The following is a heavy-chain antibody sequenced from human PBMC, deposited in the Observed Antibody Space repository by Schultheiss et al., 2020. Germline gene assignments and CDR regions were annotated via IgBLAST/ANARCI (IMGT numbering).Heavy chain of an antibody. CDR2: INHSAST. J-gene: IGHJ4*02. Sequence: GSLRLSCTVSGGSISSYYWSWIRQPPGKGLDWIGEINHSASTNYNPSLKSRVTISVDTSKNQFSLKLSSVTAADTAVYYCAKSGSGQAVDYWGQGTLVTVSS. D-gene: IGHD6-25*01. CDR3: AKSGSGQAVDY. V-gene: IGHV4-34*01. CDR1: GGSISSYY.